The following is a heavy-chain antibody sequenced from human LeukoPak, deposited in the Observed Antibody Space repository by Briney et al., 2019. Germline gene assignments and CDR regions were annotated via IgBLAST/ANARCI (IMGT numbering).Heavy chain of an antibody. CDR3: ARSRSGSYFDY. V-gene: IGHV3-48*01. Sequence: GRSLRLSCAASGFTFSSYGMHWVRQAPGQGLEWISYISSTSSSIFYADSVKGRFTISRDNAKNSLYLQMNSLRAEDTAVYYCARSRSGSYFDYWGQGSLVTVSS. J-gene: IGHJ4*02. D-gene: IGHD5-12*01. CDR2: ISSTSSSI. CDR1: GFTFSSYG.